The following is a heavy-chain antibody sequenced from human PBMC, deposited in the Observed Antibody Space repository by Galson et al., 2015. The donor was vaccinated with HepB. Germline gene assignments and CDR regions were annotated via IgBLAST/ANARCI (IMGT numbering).Heavy chain of an antibody. CDR3: ARSHLITMIVVDYSRVFDY. V-gene: IGHV4-39*01. D-gene: IGHD3-22*01. CDR2: IYYSGST. CDR1: GGSISSSSYY. J-gene: IGHJ4*02. Sequence: ETLSLTCTVSGGSISSSSYYWGWIRQPPGKGLEWIGSIYYSGSTYYNLSLKSRVTISVDTSKNQFSLKLSSVTAADTAVYYCARSHLITMIVVDYSRVFDYWGQGTLVTVSS.